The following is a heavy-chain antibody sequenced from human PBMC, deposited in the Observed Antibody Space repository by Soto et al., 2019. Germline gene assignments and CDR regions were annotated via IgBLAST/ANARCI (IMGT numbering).Heavy chain of an antibody. CDR3: AREKYGGYFEY. Sequence: RVSLKVSRKCSGSRFTSYDINCVRQAPGQGLEWMGWMNRNRGNTGYAQKFQGRVTMTRNTSISTAYMELSSLRSEDTAVYYCAREKYGGYFEYWGQGTLVTVSS. D-gene: IGHD2-8*01. CDR1: GSRFTSYD. J-gene: IGHJ4*02. V-gene: IGHV1-8*01. CDR2: MNRNRGNT.